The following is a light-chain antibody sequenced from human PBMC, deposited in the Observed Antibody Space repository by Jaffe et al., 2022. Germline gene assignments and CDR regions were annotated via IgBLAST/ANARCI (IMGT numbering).Light chain of an antibody. CDR1: SSDVGGYDY. CDR2: EVS. V-gene: IGLV2-14*01. Sequence: QSALTQPASVSGSPGQSITISCTGTSSDVGGYDYVSWYQQHPGKAPKLMIYEVSSRPSGISNRFSASKSGNTASLTISGLQAEDEADYYCGSYTSSSTLVFGGGTKLTVL. J-gene: IGLJ3*02. CDR3: GSYTSSSTLV.